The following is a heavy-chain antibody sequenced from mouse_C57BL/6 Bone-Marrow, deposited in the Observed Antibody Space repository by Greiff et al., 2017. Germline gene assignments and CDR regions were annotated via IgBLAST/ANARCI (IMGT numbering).Heavy chain of an antibody. Sequence: VQLQQSGAELVRPGASVKLSCTASGFNIKDDYMHWVKQRPEQGLEWIGWIDPENGDTEYASKFQGKATITADTSSNTAYLQLSSLTSEDTAVYYCTRMVTTESYAMDYWGQGTSVTVSS. D-gene: IGHD2-2*01. V-gene: IGHV14-4*01. CDR1: GFNIKDDY. J-gene: IGHJ4*01. CDR2: IDPENGDT. CDR3: TRMVTTESYAMDY.